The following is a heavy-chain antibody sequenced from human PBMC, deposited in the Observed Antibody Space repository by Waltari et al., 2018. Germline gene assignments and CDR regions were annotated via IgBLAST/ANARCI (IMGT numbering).Heavy chain of an antibody. V-gene: IGHV3-74*01. Sequence: EVQLVESGGGLVQPGGSLRLSCAASGFTFSSYWMHWVRQAPGKGLVVVSRMKRDGSSTSYADSVKGRFTISRDNAKNTLYLQMNSLRAEDTAVYYCARDSTFYYYYGMDVWGQGTTVTVSS. J-gene: IGHJ6*02. CDR3: ARDSTFYYYYGMDV. CDR1: GFTFSSYW. CDR2: MKRDGSST.